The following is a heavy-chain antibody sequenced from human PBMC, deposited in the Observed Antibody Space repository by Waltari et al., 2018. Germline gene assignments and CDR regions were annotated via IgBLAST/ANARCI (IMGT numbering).Heavy chain of an antibody. Sequence: EVQLVESGGGLAQPGGSLRLAWVGTGFTFSTYAMSWVRTASGKGLQCVSTIHNSGTTTYYADSVKGRFTISRDNSKNTLYLQMNSLRAEDTAIYYCAKEEWLGGMNYFDYWGQGIQVTVSS. V-gene: IGHV3-23*05. CDR1: GFTFSTYA. J-gene: IGHJ4*02. CDR2: IHNSGTTT. CDR3: AKEEWLGGMNYFDY. D-gene: IGHD6-19*01.